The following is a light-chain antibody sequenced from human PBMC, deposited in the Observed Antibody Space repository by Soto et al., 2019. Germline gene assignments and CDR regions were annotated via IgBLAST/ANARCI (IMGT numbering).Light chain of an antibody. V-gene: IGLV2-14*01. J-gene: IGLJ1*01. CDR3: SSYTGGSTYV. CDR2: DVS. CDR1: SSDIGCYKY. Sequence: QSALTQPDSVSGSPGQSITISCTGTSSDIGCYKYVSWYQQHPGKAPKLMIYDVSHRPSGVSNRFSGSKSGNTATLTISGLQGEDEAEYYCSSYTGGSTYVFGTGTKLTVL.